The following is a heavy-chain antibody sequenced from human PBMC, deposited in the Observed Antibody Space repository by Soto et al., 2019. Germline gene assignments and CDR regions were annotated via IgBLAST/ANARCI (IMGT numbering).Heavy chain of an antibody. D-gene: IGHD3-16*02. V-gene: IGHV3-30-3*01. CDR1: GFKFKAYG. Sequence: QVHLVESGGGVVQPGRSLRLSCVASGFKFKAYGMHWVRQAPGKGLEWVAVISTDGTNQHHADSVKGRFTISRDNFKNTLYLQMNSLRPEDTAVYFCAVGGGDLSLTPFDYWGQGTLVTVSS. J-gene: IGHJ4*02. CDR3: AVGGGDLSLTPFDY. CDR2: ISTDGTNQ.